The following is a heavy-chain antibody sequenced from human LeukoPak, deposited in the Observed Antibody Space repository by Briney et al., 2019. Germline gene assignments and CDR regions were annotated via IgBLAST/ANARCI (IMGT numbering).Heavy chain of an antibody. D-gene: IGHD3-22*01. Sequence: ASVKVSCKASGYTFIDHYIHWVRQAPGQGLEWMGWINPNDGGTNYAQKFQGRVTMTRDTSISTAYMELSRLRSDDTALYYCAKPAIDHYDSSGYYSSYFFDYWGQGALVTVSS. CDR3: AKPAIDHYDSSGYYSSYFFDY. CDR1: GYTFIDHY. J-gene: IGHJ4*02. V-gene: IGHV1-2*02. CDR2: INPNDGGT.